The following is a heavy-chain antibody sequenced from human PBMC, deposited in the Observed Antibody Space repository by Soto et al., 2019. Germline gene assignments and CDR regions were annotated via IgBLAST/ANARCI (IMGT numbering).Heavy chain of an antibody. CDR1: GGSISSYY. D-gene: IGHD2-8*01. Sequence: PSETLSLTCTVSGGSISSYYWSWIRQPPGKGLEWIGYIYYSGSTNYNPSLKSRVTISVDTSKNQFSLKLSSVTAADTAAYYCARAPNYYFDYWGQGTLVTVSS. V-gene: IGHV4-59*01. CDR2: IYYSGST. J-gene: IGHJ4*02. CDR3: ARAPNYYFDY.